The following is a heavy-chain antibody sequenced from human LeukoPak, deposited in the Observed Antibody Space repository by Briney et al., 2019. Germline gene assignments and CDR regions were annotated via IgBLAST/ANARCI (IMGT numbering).Heavy chain of an antibody. D-gene: IGHD3-10*01. CDR2: ISYDGSNK. Sequence: GRSLRLSCAASGFTFSSYAMHWVRQAPGKGLEWVAVISYDGSNKYYADSVKGRFPISRDNSKNTLYLKMNSLRAEDTAVYYCARGYGSGTYPNWFDPWGQGTLVTVSS. CDR3: ARGYGSGTYPNWFDP. V-gene: IGHV3-30*04. J-gene: IGHJ5*02. CDR1: GFTFSSYA.